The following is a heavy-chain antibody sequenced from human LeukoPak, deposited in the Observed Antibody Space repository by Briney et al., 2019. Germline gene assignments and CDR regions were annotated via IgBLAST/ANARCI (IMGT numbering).Heavy chain of an antibody. J-gene: IGHJ4*02. CDR2: IYYSGST. D-gene: IGHD1-7*01. Sequence: SETLSLTCTVSGGSISSYYWSLIRQPPGKGLEWIGYIYYSGSTNYNPSLKSRVTISVDTSKNQFSLKLSSVTAADTAVYYCAYGTGSNKYYFDYWGQGTLVTVSS. V-gene: IGHV4-59*01. CDR1: GGSISSYY. CDR3: AYGTGSNKYYFDY.